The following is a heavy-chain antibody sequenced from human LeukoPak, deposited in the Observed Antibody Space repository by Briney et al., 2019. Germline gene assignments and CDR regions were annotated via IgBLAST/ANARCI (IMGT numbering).Heavy chain of an antibody. J-gene: IGHJ4*02. V-gene: IGHV1-69*06. Sequence: SVKVSCKASGGTFSSYAISWVRQAPGQGLEWMGRIIPIFGTANYAQKFQGRVTITADKSTSTAYMGLSSLRSEDTAVYYCARDNDISPIHWGQGTLVTVSS. D-gene: IGHD3-9*01. CDR1: GGTFSSYA. CDR3: ARDNDISPIH. CDR2: IIPIFGTA.